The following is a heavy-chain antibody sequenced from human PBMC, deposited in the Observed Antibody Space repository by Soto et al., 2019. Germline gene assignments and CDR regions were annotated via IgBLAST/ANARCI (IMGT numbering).Heavy chain of an antibody. Sequence: GGSLRLSCAASGFTFDDYAMHWVRQAPGKGLEWVSGISWNSGSIGYADSVKGRFTISRDNAKNSLYLQMNSLRAEDTALYYCAKDRSMVVAATQTFDYWGQGTLVTVSS. CDR1: GFTFDDYA. V-gene: IGHV3-9*01. CDR3: AKDRSMVVAATQTFDY. CDR2: ISWNSGSI. D-gene: IGHD2-15*01. J-gene: IGHJ4*02.